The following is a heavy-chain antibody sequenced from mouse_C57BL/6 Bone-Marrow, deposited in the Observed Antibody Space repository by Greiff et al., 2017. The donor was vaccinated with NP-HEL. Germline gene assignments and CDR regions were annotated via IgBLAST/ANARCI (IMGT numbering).Heavy chain of an antibody. D-gene: IGHD1-1*01. CDR3: ASQYYYGSSLDY. V-gene: IGHV1-69*01. CDR2: IDPSDSYT. CDR1: GYTFTSSW. Sequence: QVQLQQPGAELVMPGASVKLSCKASGYTFTSSWMHWVKQRPGQGPEWIGEIDPSDSYTNYNQKFKGQSTLTVDKSSSTAYMQLSSLTSEDSAVYYCASQYYYGSSLDYWGQGTTLTVSS. J-gene: IGHJ2*01.